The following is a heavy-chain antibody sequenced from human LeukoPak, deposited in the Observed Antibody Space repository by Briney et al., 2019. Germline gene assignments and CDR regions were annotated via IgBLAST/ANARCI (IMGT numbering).Heavy chain of an antibody. Sequence: ASVKVSCKASGYTFTSYGISWVRQAPGQGLEWMGWISAYNGNTNYAQKLQGRVTMTTDTSTSTAYMELRSLRSDDTAVYYCARVGESILTGYSYFDYWGQGTLVTVSS. CDR1: GYTFTSYG. J-gene: IGHJ4*02. CDR2: ISAYNGNT. D-gene: IGHD3-9*01. CDR3: ARVGESILTGYSYFDY. V-gene: IGHV1-18*04.